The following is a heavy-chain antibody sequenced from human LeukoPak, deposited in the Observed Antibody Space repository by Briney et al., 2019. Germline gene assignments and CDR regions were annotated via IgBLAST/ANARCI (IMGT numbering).Heavy chain of an antibody. V-gene: IGHV4-39*07. D-gene: IGHD6-19*01. CDR2: IYYSGST. CDR1: GGSISSSSYY. CDR3: ARDDFSALRSGWPDYYYYGMDV. Sequence: KPSETLSLTCTVSGGSISSSSYYWGWTRQPPGKGLEWIGSIYYSGSTYYNPSLKSRVTISVDTSKNQFSLKLSSVTAADTAVYYCARDDFSALRSGWPDYYYYGMDVWGQGTTVTVSS. J-gene: IGHJ6*02.